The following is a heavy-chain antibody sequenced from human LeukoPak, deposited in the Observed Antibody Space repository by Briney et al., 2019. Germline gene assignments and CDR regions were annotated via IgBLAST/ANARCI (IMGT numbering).Heavy chain of an antibody. CDR3: ARVVASGGTTLIDY. V-gene: IGHV3-21*01. Sequence: GGSLRLSCAPPGFTFSSYSMNWVRQAPGKGLEWVSSISSSSSYIYYADSVKGRFTISRDNAKNSLYLQMNSLRAEDTAVYYCARVVASGGTTLIDYWGQGTLVTVSS. CDR2: ISSSSSYI. J-gene: IGHJ4*02. D-gene: IGHD2-15*01. CDR1: GFTFSSYS.